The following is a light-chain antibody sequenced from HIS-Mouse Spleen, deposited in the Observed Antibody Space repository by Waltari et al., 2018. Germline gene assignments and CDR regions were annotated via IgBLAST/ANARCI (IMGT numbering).Light chain of an antibody. CDR3: NSRDSSGNPVV. Sequence: SSELTQDPAVSVALGQTVRLTCQGDSLRSQYVSWYQQNPGQAPVLVIYGKNNRHSGIPDRFSGSSSGNTASLTITGAQAEDEADYYCNSRDSSGNPVVFGGGTKLTVL. J-gene: IGLJ2*01. CDR1: SLRSQY. CDR2: GKN. V-gene: IGLV3-19*01.